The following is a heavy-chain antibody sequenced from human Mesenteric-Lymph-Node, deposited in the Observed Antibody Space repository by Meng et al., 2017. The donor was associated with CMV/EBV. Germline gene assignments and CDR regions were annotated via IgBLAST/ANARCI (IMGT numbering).Heavy chain of an antibody. V-gene: IGHV5-51*01. CDR2: IYPGDSDT. Sequence: CMGSGYSFTRYWFGWVRQMPGTGLEWMGIIYPGDSDTRYSPSFQGQVTISADKSISTAYLQWSSLKASDTAMYYCARTYGSGSNWFDPWGQGTLVTVSS. D-gene: IGHD3-10*01. J-gene: IGHJ5*02. CDR3: ARTYGSGSNWFDP. CDR1: GYSFTRYW.